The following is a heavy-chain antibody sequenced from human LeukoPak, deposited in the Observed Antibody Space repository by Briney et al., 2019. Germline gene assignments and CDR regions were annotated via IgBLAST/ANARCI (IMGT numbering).Heavy chain of an antibody. V-gene: IGHV1-24*01. J-gene: IGHJ6*02. CDR2: FDPEDGET. CDR3: ARARTTRNSGYDYEYYYGMDV. Sequence: ASVKVSCKVSGYTLTEISMHWVRQAPGKGLEWMGGFDPEDGETIYAQKFQGRVTMTEDTSTDTAYMELSSLRSEDTAVYYCARARTTRNSGYDYEYYYGMDVWGQGTTVTVSS. D-gene: IGHD5-12*01. CDR1: GYTLTEIS.